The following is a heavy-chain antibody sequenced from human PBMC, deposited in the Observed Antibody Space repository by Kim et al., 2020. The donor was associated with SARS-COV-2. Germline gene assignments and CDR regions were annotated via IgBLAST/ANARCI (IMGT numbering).Heavy chain of an antibody. V-gene: IGHV1-18*01. Sequence: ASVKVSCKASGYTFTSYGISWVRQAPGQGLEWMGWISAYNGNTNYAQKLQGRVTMTTDTSTSTAYMELRSLRSDDTAVYYCARDTPYSSSPNWFDPWGQGTLVTVSS. J-gene: IGHJ5*02. CDR2: ISAYNGNT. CDR3: ARDTPYSSSPNWFDP. CDR1: GYTFTSYG. D-gene: IGHD6-13*01.